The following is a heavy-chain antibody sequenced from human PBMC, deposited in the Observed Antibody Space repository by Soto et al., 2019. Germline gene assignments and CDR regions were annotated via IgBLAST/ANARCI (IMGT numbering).Heavy chain of an antibody. Sequence: XESLKISCQCSGCSFTSNWIGWVRQMPGKGLEWMGIINPADSDIKYSPSFQGQVTISADKSIGTAYLQWSSLKASDTAMYYCARHQRDDASRKIDCSGQGNLATVSS. CDR2: INPADSDI. J-gene: IGHJ4*02. D-gene: IGHD3-16*01. CDR1: GCSFTSNW. V-gene: IGHV5-51*01. CDR3: ARHQRDDASRKIDC.